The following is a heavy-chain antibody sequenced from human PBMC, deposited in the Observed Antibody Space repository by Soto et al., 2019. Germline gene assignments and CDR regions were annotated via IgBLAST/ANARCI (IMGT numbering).Heavy chain of an antibody. V-gene: IGHV3-30-3*01. J-gene: IGHJ3*02. Sequence: QVQLVESGGGLVKPGGSLRLSCAASGFTFSSYAMHWVRQAPGKGLEWVAVISYDGSNKYYADSVKGRFTISRDNSKNTLYLQMNSLRAEDTAVYYCAREGGTTLPRAFDIWGQGTMVTVSS. D-gene: IGHD4-17*01. CDR1: GFTFSSYA. CDR2: ISYDGSNK. CDR3: AREGGTTLPRAFDI.